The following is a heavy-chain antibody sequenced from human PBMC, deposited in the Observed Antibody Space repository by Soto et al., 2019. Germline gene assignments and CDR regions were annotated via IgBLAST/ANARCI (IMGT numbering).Heavy chain of an antibody. CDR2: ASSDGSNK. D-gene: IGHD1-26*01. Sequence: QVQLVESGGGVVQPGRSLRLSCAASGFTFSNYGVHWVRQAPGKGLEWVAVASSDGSNKYYADSVKGRFTISRDNSKNMMFLQMTSLRTEDTAVYFCANDLAGASPGWGQGTLVPVSS. J-gene: IGHJ4*02. CDR3: ANDLAGASPG. CDR1: GFTFSNYG. V-gene: IGHV3-30*18.